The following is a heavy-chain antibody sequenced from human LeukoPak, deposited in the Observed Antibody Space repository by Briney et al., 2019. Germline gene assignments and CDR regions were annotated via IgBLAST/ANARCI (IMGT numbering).Heavy chain of an antibody. CDR3: AKGTAYADY. J-gene: IGHJ4*02. V-gene: IGHV3-23*01. CDR1: GFTFSNYA. Sequence: QSGGSLRLSCAASGFTFSNYAMNWVRQAPGKGREWVSAISGGGGSTCYADYADSVKGRFTISRANSKKTLYLQMNSLTADDTAVYFCAKGTAYADYWGQGALVTVSS. D-gene: IGHD2-2*01. CDR2: ISGGGGST.